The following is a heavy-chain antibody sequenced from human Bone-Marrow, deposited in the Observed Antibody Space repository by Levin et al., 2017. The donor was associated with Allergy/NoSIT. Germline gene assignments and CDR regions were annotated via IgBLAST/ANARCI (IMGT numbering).Heavy chain of an antibody. CDR1: GYTFTSYY. D-gene: IGHD3-22*01. Sequence: ASVKVSCKASGYTFTSYYMHWVRQAPGQGLEWMGIINPSGGSTSYAQKFQGRVTMTRDTSTSTVYMELSSLRSEDTAVYYCARAAYYYDSSGYYYFDYWGQGTLVTVSS. CDR3: ARAAYYYDSSGYYYFDY. CDR2: INPSGGST. J-gene: IGHJ4*02. V-gene: IGHV1-46*01.